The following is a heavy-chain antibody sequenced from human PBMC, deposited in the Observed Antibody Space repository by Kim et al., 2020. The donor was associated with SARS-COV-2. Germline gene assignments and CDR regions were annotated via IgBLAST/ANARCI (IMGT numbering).Heavy chain of an antibody. J-gene: IGHJ4*02. CDR3: ARNTEGVGDY. V-gene: IGHV3-72*01. CDR1: GFTFSDHH. CDR2: IGKKGDSYTT. Sequence: GGSLRLSCTASGFTFSDHHMDWVRQAPGKGLEWVGRIGKKGDSYTTTYAASVTGRFTVSRDDSRHSLFLQMNSLKTEDTAVYYCARNTEGVGDYWGQGTL. D-gene: IGHD5-18*01.